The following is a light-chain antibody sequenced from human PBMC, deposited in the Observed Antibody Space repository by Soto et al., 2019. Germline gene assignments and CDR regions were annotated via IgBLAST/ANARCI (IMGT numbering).Light chain of an antibody. CDR3: QQYNSYSQNT. Sequence: DIQMTQSPSTLPASVGDRVTITCRASQSISSWLAWYQQKPGKAPKLLIYDASSLESGVPSRFSGSGSGTEFTLAISSLQPDDFATYYCQQYNSYSQNTFGQGTKVDIK. CDR1: QSISSW. J-gene: IGKJ2*01. CDR2: DAS. V-gene: IGKV1-5*01.